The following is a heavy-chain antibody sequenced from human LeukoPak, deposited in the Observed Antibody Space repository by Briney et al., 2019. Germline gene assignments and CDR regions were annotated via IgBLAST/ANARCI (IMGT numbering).Heavy chain of an antibody. CDR1: GFTFSTSS. D-gene: IGHD6-25*01. CDR3: ARPAAAAAAFCDY. Sequence: PGGSLRLSCAASGFTFSTSSMNWVRQAPGRGLEWVSYIAIGSSPVYYADSVKGRFTSSRDNAKNSLYLQMNSLRDEDTAVYYCARPAAAAAAFCDYWGQGTLVIVSS. J-gene: IGHJ4*02. V-gene: IGHV3-48*02. CDR2: IAIGSSPV.